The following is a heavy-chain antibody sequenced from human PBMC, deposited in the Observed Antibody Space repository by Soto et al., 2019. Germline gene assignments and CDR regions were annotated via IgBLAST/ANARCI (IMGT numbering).Heavy chain of an antibody. CDR2: IYYSGST. V-gene: IGHV4-31*01. D-gene: IGHD1-26*01. CDR1: GGSISSGGYY. CDR3: AREGVGGSVSSTD. Sequence: QVQLQESGPGLVKPSQTLSLTCTVSGGSISSGGYYWSWIRQHPGKGLEWIGYIYYSGSTYYNPSLKSLVTISVDTSKHQFSLKLSSVTAADTAVYYCAREGVGGSVSSTDWGQGTLVTVSS. J-gene: IGHJ4*02.